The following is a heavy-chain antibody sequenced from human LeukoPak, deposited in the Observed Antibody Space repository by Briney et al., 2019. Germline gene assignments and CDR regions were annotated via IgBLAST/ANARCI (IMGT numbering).Heavy chain of an antibody. CDR3: ASASSHRIAAGGDY. CDR2: INTDGSGR. Sequence: GGSLRLSCAASGFTFSTHNMNWVRQAPGKGLVWVSRINTDGSGRNYADSVKGRFTISRDNAKNTLYLQMNSLRAEDTAVYYCASASSHRIAAGGDYWGQGTLVTVSS. J-gene: IGHJ4*02. CDR1: GFTFSTHN. D-gene: IGHD6-13*01. V-gene: IGHV3-74*01.